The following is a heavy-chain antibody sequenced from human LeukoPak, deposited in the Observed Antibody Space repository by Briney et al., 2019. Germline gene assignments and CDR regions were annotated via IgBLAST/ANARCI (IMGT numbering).Heavy chain of an antibody. CDR3: ATAYYDILLGPLDY. Sequence: GGSLRLSCAASGFTFSSYSMNWVRQAPGKGLEWVSYISSSSSTIYYADSVKGRFTISRDNAKNSLYLQMNSLRAEDTAVYYCATAYYDILLGPLDYWGQGTLVTVSS. CDR2: ISSSSSTI. CDR1: GFTFSSYS. V-gene: IGHV3-48*04. D-gene: IGHD3-9*01. J-gene: IGHJ4*02.